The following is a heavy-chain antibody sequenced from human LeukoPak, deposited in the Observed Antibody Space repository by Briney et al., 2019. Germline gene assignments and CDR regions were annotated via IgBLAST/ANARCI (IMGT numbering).Heavy chain of an antibody. CDR3: ARETSQKGAHYMDV. CDR2: IYYSGST. CDR1: GGSITSYY. D-gene: IGHD3-16*01. Sequence: SETLSLTCTVSGGSITSYYWSWIRQPPGKGLEWIGYIYYSGSTNYKPSLKSRVTISVDTSKNQFSLKLSSVTAADTAVYYCARETSQKGAHYMDVWGKGTTVTISS. V-gene: IGHV4-59*01. J-gene: IGHJ6*03.